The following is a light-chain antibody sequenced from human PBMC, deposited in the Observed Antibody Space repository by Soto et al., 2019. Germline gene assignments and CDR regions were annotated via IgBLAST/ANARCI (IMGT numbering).Light chain of an antibody. CDR1: QNVNSN. J-gene: IGKJ1*01. CDR3: QQYNNWPLT. CDR2: GAF. V-gene: IGKV3-15*01. Sequence: EIVMTQSPATLPVSPGERATLSCRASQNVNSNLAWYQQKPGQAPRLLFYGAFTRVTGIPARFSGGRSGTEFTLTISSLQSEDIAVYYCQQYNNWPLTFGQGTKV.